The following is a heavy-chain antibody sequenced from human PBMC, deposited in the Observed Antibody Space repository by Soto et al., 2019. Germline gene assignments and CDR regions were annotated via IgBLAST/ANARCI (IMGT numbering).Heavy chain of an antibody. CDR3: AKDIEMITFGLFDY. J-gene: IGHJ4*02. D-gene: IGHD3-16*01. CDR2: ISWNSGSI. V-gene: IGHV3-9*01. Sequence: EVQLVESGGGLVQPGRSLRLSCAASGFTFDDYVMHWVRQAPGKGLEWVSGISWNSGSIGYADSVKGRFTISRDNAKNSLYLQMNSLRAEDTALYYCAKDIEMITFGLFDYWGQGTLVTVSS. CDR1: GFTFDDYV.